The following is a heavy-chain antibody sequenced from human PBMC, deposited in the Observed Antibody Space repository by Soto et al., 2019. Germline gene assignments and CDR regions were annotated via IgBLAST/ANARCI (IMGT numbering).Heavy chain of an antibody. CDR2: IYWNDDK. CDR1: GITLSTSGVG. V-gene: IGHV2-5*01. D-gene: IGHD2-21*01. CDR3: AHRPPSIAPTPPNGFDP. Sequence: ESGPTLVNPTQTLTLTCTLTGITLSTSGVGVGWIRQPPGKAREWLALIYWNDDKRYSPSLKSRLTITKDTSKNQVVLTMTNMDPVDTATYYCAHRPPSIAPTPPNGFDPWGQGTLVTVSS. J-gene: IGHJ5*02.